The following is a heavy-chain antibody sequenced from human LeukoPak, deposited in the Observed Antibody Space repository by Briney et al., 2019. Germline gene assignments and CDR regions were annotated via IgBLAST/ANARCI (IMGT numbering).Heavy chain of an antibody. CDR2: INPKSGGT. Sequence: ASVKVCCKASGYSFTCYYMHWVRQVPGQGREWMGWINPKSGGTNYAQKFQGRVTMTRATSTSTAYMELSRLRCDDTPGCFCPRDQPDDPGDIGDDYWGQGTLVTVSS. D-gene: IGHD5-12*01. J-gene: IGHJ4*02. V-gene: IGHV1-2*02. CDR3: PRDQPDDPGDIGDDY. CDR1: GYSFTCYY.